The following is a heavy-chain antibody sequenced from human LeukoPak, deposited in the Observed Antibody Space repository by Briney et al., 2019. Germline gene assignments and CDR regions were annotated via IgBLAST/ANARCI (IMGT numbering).Heavy chain of an antibody. J-gene: IGHJ3*02. CDR3: ARDRSAPHMLWNAFEI. Sequence: GGSLRLSCAASGFTFSYYSMNWVRQAPGKGLEWVSYISDSSDTMYYADSVKGRFTISRDNAKNSLYLQMNSLRAEDTAVYYCARDRSAPHMLWNAFEIWGQGTMVTVSS. V-gene: IGHV3-48*01. CDR2: ISDSSDTM. D-gene: IGHD2-8*01. CDR1: GFTFSYYS.